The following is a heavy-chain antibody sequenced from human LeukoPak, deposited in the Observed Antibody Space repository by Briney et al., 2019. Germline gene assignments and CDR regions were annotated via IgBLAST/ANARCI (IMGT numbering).Heavy chain of an antibody. CDR2: INSDGSST. Sequence: GGSLRLSCAASGFTFSSYWMHWVRQAPGKGLVWVSRINSDGSSTSYADSVKGRFTISRDNAKNSLYLQLDSLRAEDTAVYYCARDLVTTIVVPYDFWGQGTLVTVSS. D-gene: IGHD3-22*01. J-gene: IGHJ4*02. CDR3: ARDLVTTIVVPYDF. V-gene: IGHV3-74*01. CDR1: GFTFSSYW.